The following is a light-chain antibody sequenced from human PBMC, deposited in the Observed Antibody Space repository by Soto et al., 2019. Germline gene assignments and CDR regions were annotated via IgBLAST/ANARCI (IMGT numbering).Light chain of an antibody. CDR3: SSYAGSNNFVV. CDR2: EVS. V-gene: IGLV2-8*01. CDR1: SSDIGGYNS. Sequence: QSVLTQPPSASGSPGQSVTISCTGTSSDIGGYNSVYWYQQHPGKAPKLMIYEVSKRPSGVPDRFSGSKSGNTASLTVSGLQAEDEADYYCSSYAGSNNFVVFGGGTKLTVL. J-gene: IGLJ2*01.